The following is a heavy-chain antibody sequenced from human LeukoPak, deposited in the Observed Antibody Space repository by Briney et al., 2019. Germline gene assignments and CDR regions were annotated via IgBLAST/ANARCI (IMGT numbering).Heavy chain of an antibody. CDR1: GFIVRTNY. D-gene: IGHD6-13*01. CDR3: ARDLPHDSSWNINS. Sequence: PGGSLRLSCVASGFIVRTNYMSWVRQAPGKGLEWVSMIHSGGSTYYADSVQGRFTISRDIPKNTLYLQMNSLRVEDTAIYYCARDLPHDSSWNINSWGQGTLVTVSS. J-gene: IGHJ5*02. CDR2: IHSGGST. V-gene: IGHV3-53*01.